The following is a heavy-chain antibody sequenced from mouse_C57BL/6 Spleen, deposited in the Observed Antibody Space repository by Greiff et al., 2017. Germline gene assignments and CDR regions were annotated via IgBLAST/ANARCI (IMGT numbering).Heavy chain of an antibody. D-gene: IGHD1-1*01. CDR1: GFNIKDYY. Sequence: VQLQQSGAELVRPGASVKLSCPASGFNIKDYYMHWVKQRPEQGLEWIGRIDPEDGDTEYAPKFQGKATMTADTSSNTAYLQLSSLTSEDTAVYYCTTDRYYYGSSSTPFAYWGQGTLVTVSA. CDR2: IDPEDGDT. CDR3: TTDRYYYGSSSTPFAY. J-gene: IGHJ3*01. V-gene: IGHV14-1*01.